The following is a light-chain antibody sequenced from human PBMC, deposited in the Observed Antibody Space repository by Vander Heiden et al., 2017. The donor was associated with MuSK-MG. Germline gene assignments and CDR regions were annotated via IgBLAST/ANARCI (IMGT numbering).Light chain of an antibody. J-gene: IGKJ1*01. CDR2: AAS. CDR3: LQSSGTPWT. CDR1: QNVNIY. V-gene: IGKV1-39*01. Sequence: DMQMTQSPSSLSASVGDSVTITCRAGQNVNIYFNWYQQKPGKAPRLLIYAASSLQSGVPSTFSGRGSGTDFTLTISSLQPEDFATYYCLQSSGTPWTFGQGTKVXIK.